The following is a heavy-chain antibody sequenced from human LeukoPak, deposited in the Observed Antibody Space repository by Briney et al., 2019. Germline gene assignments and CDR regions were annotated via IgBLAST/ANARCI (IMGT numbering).Heavy chain of an antibody. D-gene: IGHD3-10*01. CDR3: ARGLNYYGSGSYYTYFDY. J-gene: IGHJ4*02. V-gene: IGHV4-39*07. Sequence: SSETLSLTCTVSGGSISSSSYYWGWIRQPPGKGLVWIGSIYYSGSTYYNPSLKSRVTISVDTSKNQFSLKLSSVTAADTAVYYCARGLNYYGSGSYYTYFDYWGQGTLVTVSP. CDR2: IYYSGST. CDR1: GGSISSSSYY.